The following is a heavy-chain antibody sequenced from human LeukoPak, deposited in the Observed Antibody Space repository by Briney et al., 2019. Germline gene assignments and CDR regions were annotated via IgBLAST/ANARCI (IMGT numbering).Heavy chain of an antibody. J-gene: IGHJ5*02. V-gene: IGHV1-2*02. Sequence: ASVKVSCKASGYTFTAYYMHWVRQAPGQGLEWMGWINPNSGGTNYAQKFQGRVTMTRDTSISTAYMELSRLRSDDTAVYYCASPRIQLDNWFDPWGQGTLVTVSS. D-gene: IGHD5-18*01. CDR3: ASPRIQLDNWFDP. CDR1: GYTFTAYY. CDR2: INPNSGGT.